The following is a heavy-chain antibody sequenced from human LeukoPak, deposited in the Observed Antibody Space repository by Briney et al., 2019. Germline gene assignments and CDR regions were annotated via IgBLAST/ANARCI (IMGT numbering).Heavy chain of an antibody. CDR1: GFMFSSYA. J-gene: IGHJ5*02. V-gene: IGHV3-30*01. CDR3: ARDMVPNGLNNWFDP. Sequence: PGRSLSPACAAVGFMFSSYAIDCVSQAPSKGREWVAFVTWEGRNKYHADSVKGRFTISRDNYKNTLYLPMNSLRPDDTAVYYCARDMVPNGLNNWFDPWGQGTLVTVAS. CDR2: VTWEGRNK. D-gene: IGHD4/OR15-4a*01.